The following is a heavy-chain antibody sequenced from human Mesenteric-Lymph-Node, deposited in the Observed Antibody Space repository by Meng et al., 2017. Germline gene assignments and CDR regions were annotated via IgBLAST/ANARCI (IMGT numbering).Heavy chain of an antibody. J-gene: IGHJ4*02. V-gene: IGHV1-3*01. CDR1: GYTFTSYA. Sequence: QVQPVQSGAEVKKPGASVKVSCKASGYTFTSYAIQWVRQARGQRLEWMGWINGGNGKTKYSQKFQGRVTITRDTSASTAYMELSSLRSEDTAVYYCARDVVVPAALTVRIDYWGQGTLVTVSS. CDR3: ARDVVVPAALTVRIDY. D-gene: IGHD2-2*01. CDR2: INGGNGKT.